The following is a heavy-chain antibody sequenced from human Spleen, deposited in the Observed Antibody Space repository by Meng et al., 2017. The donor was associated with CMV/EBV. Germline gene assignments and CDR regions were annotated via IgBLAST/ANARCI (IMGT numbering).Heavy chain of an antibody. Sequence: ASVKVSCKASGYIFTSYGISWVRQAPGQGLEWMGWINTYNGNTNYVRKVQGRVTMTTDTSTRTAYMELRSLRSDDTAVYYCARDLFQEDDDFWSPDRYWGQGTLVTVSS. V-gene: IGHV1-18*01. CDR3: ARDLFQEDDDFWSPDRY. D-gene: IGHD3-3*01. CDR1: GYIFTSYG. J-gene: IGHJ4*02. CDR2: INTYNGNT.